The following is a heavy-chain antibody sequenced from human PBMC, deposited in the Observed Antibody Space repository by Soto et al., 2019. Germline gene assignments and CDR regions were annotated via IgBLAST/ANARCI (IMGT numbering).Heavy chain of an antibody. CDR3: AVSSSWAQYYLDY. D-gene: IGHD6-13*01. Sequence: QVQLVQSGAEVKKPGSSVKVSCKASGGTFSSYTISWVRQAPGQGLEWMGRIIPILGIANYAQKFQGRVTITADNSTSTAYMELSSLGSEDQAVYYSAVSSSWAQYYLDYWGQGTLVTVSS. CDR1: GGTFSSYT. CDR2: IIPILGIA. J-gene: IGHJ4*02. V-gene: IGHV1-69*02.